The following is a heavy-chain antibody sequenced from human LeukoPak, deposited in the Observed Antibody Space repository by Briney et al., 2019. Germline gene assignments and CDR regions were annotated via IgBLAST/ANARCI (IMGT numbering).Heavy chain of an antibody. D-gene: IGHD3-10*01. Sequence: GASVKVSCKTSGGTFSSYGISWVRQAPGQGLEWMGGIIPIFATANYAQKFQGRVTITTDESTSTAYMELSSLRSEDTAVYYCARERMVRGVKPDYWGQGTLVTVSS. CDR2: IIPIFATA. V-gene: IGHV1-69*05. CDR1: GGTFSSYG. CDR3: ARERMVRGVKPDY. J-gene: IGHJ4*02.